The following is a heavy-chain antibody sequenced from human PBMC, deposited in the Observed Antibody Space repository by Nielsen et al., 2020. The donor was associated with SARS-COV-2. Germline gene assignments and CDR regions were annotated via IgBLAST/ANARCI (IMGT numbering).Heavy chain of an antibody. V-gene: IGHV4-31*03. CDR3: ARATGDGSTWSESFHR. D-gene: IGHD6-19*01. CDR2: IYYSGST. CDR1: GGSISSGGYY. Sequence: SETLSLTCTVSGGSISSGGYYWSWIRQHPGKGLEWIGYIYYSGSTYYNPSLKSRVTISVDTSKNQFSLKLSSVTAADTAVYYCARATGDGSTWSESFHRWGQGTLVIVSS. J-gene: IGHJ1*01.